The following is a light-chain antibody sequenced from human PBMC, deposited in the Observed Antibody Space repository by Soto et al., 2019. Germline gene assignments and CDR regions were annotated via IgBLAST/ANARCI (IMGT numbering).Light chain of an antibody. CDR1: QSISSW. V-gene: IGKV1-5*01. CDR3: QQYNRYSLT. Sequence: DIQMTQSPSTLFASVGDRVTITCRANQSISSWLAWYQQKPGKAPKLLIYDASSLESGVPSRFSGSGSDTEFTLTINNLQPDDFATYHCQQYNRYSLTFGGGTKVEIK. CDR2: DAS. J-gene: IGKJ4*01.